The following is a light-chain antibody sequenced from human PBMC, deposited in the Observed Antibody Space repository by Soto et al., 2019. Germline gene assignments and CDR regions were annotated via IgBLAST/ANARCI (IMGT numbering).Light chain of an antibody. J-gene: IGKJ5*01. CDR3: QQRSNWPPIT. Sequence: EIVLTQSPATLSLSPGERATLSFRASQSVSSYLVWYQQKPGQAPRLLIFDASNRATGIPARFSGSGSGTDFTLTISSLEPEDFAVYYCQQRSNWPPITFGQGTRREIK. CDR1: QSVSSY. V-gene: IGKV3-11*01. CDR2: DAS.